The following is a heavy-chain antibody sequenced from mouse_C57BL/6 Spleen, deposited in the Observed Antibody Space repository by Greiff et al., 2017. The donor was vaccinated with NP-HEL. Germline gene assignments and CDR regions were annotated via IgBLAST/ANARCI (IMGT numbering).Heavy chain of an antibody. CDR2: INADGSYT. V-gene: IGHV5-4*01. J-gene: IGHJ2*01. Sequence: EVQGVESGAGLVKPGGSLKLSCAASGFTFSSYAMAWVRQTPEKSLEWVGTINADGSYTFYQEKLKGRFPIPRDNATHNTYLQMSQLKSEDTAMYYCARDGIRSSFYYFDYWGQGTTLTVSS. CDR3: ARDGIRSSFYYFDY. CDR1: GFTFSSYA.